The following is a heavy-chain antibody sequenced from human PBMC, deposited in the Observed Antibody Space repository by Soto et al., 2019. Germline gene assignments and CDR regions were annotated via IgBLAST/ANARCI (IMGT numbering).Heavy chain of an antibody. V-gene: IGHV4-31*03. D-gene: IGHD2-2*01. CDR3: ARLGGYCSGTSCYGYYGMDV. J-gene: IGHJ6*02. CDR2: IYYSGST. CDR1: GGSITSGGYY. Sequence: SLTCTVSGGSITSGGYYWSWIRHHPGKGLEWIGYIYYSGSTYYNPSLKSRVTISVDTSKNQFSLKLSSVTAADTAVYYCARLGGYCSGTSCYGYYGMDVLGQGNTVTGS.